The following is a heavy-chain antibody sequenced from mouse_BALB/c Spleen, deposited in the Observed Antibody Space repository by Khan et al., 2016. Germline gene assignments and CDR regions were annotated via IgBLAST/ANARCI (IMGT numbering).Heavy chain of an antibody. Sequence: VQLKESGPSLVKPSQTLSLTCSVTGDSITNGYWNWIRKFPGDKLEYMGYINYSGGTYYNPSLKSRISITRDTSKNHYYLQLNSVTTEDTATYYCAKGDGYPYGLDYGGQGTSGTVSS. CDR1: GDSITNGY. CDR3: AKGDGYPYGLDY. D-gene: IGHD2-3*01. J-gene: IGHJ4*01. CDR2: INYSGGT. V-gene: IGHV3-8*02.